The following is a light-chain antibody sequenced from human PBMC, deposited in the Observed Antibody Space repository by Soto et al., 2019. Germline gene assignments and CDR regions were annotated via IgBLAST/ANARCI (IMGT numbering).Light chain of an antibody. CDR3: QQYNNWPHT. CDR1: QSVSSS. J-gene: IGKJ2*01. CDR2: DSS. Sequence: DIVMTQSPATLSVSPGERATLSCRASQSVSSSLAWYQQKPGQAPGLLIYDSSTRATGVPARFSGSGSGTEFTLTISRLQSEDFAVYYCQQYNNWPHTFGPGTKLEIE. V-gene: IGKV3-15*01.